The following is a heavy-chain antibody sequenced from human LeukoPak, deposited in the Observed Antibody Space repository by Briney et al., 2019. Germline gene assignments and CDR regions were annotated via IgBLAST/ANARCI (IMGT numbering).Heavy chain of an antibody. CDR2: INSDGSST. D-gene: IGHD5-12*01. CDR1: DLTFSSYM. Sequence: RRSLRLSCASYDLTFSSYMLHLLTHAPGNGPVRVSRINSDGSSTSYADSVKGRFTISRDNAKNTLYLQMNSLRAEDTAVYYCARTRYGGYAVDYWGQGTLVTVSS. J-gene: IGHJ4*02. CDR3: ARTRYGGYAVDY. V-gene: IGHV3-74*01.